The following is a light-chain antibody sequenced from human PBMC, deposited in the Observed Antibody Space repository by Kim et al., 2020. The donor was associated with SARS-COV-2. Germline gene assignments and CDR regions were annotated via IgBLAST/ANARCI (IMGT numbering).Light chain of an antibody. Sequence: DIQMTQSPSSLSASVGDRVTITCRASQSISNYLNWYQQKPGKAPKLLICAASSFQSGVPSSFSGSGSGTDFTLTISSLQPEDFATYYCQQSYSTPYTFGQGTKLEI. CDR3: QQSYSTPYT. V-gene: IGKV1-39*01. CDR2: AAS. J-gene: IGKJ2*01. CDR1: QSISNY.